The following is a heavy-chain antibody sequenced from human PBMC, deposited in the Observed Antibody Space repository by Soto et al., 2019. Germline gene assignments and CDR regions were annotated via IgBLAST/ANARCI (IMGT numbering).Heavy chain of an antibody. V-gene: IGHV3-23*01. J-gene: IGHJ4*02. CDR3: GTSHGGQ. Sequence: PGGALRLSCGASGFTLSHRDFAWFRLAPGEGLSYVSLITGGGSSPYYTDSVRGRFTISRDNSRNTLYLQMHSLRVDDTALYYCGTSHGGQWGQGTLGTVSS. D-gene: IGHD3-10*01. CDR2: ITGGGSSP. CDR1: GFTLSHRD.